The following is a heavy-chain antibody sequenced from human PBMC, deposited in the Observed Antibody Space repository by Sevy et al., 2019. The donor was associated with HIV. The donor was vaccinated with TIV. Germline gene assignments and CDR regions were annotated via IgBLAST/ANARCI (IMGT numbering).Heavy chain of an antibody. J-gene: IGHJ5*02. CDR3: AKTSLGLWRGWFDP. CDR2: INGDGSST. D-gene: IGHD2-21*01. V-gene: IGHV3-74*01. CDR1: GFTFSSYW. Sequence: GGSLRLSCAASGFTFSSYWMHWVRQAPGKGLVWVSRINGDGSSTTYADSVKGRFTISRDNAKNTLYLQMNRLRAEGTAVYYCAKTSLGLWRGWFDPWGQGTLVTVSS.